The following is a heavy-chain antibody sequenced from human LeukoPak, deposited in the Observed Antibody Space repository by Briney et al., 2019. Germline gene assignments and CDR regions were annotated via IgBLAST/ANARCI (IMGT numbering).Heavy chain of an antibody. D-gene: IGHD1-26*01. CDR2: IYSSGNT. CDR3: ARLRWQLVGPYFDY. CDR1: GDSISTYY. J-gene: IGHJ4*02. Sequence: PSETLSLTCSFSGDSISTYYWSWIRQSPGKGLEWIGHIYSSGNTDYNSSLKSRVTISVDTSKSQFSLRLSSVTATDAAVYYCARLRWQLVGPYFDYWGQGILVTVSS. V-gene: IGHV4-59*01.